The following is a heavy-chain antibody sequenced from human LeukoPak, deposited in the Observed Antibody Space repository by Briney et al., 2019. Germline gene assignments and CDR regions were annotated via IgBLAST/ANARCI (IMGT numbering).Heavy chain of an antibody. CDR3: ARRFDLEGAFDI. J-gene: IGHJ3*02. CDR2: IYYSGST. D-gene: IGHD3-9*01. V-gene: IGHV4-39*01. Sequence: PSETLSLTCTVSGGSISSSSYYWGWIRQPPGKGLEWIGSIYYSGSTYYNPSLKSRVTISVDTSKNQFSLKLSSVTAADTAVYYCARRFDLEGAFDIWGQGTMVTVSS. CDR1: GGSISSSSYY.